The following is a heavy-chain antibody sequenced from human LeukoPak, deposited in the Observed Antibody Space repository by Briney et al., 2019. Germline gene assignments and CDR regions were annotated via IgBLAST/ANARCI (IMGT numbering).Heavy chain of an antibody. CDR3: ATTDYDFWSGYYYYYMDV. J-gene: IGHJ6*03. D-gene: IGHD3-3*01. CDR2: IYYSGST. Sequence: SETLSLTCTVSGGSISSYYWSWIRQPPGKGLEWIGYIYYSGSTNYNPSLKSRVTMSVDTSKNQFSLKLSSATAADTAVYYCATTDYDFWSGYYYYYMDVWGKGTTVTVSS. V-gene: IGHV4-59*08. CDR1: GGSISSYY.